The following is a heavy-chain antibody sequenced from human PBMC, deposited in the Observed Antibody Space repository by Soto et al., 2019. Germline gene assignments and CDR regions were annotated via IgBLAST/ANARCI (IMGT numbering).Heavy chain of an antibody. V-gene: IGHV4-30-2*06. CDR2: IYHSGST. CDR3: ARAFMTTVTTYNWFDP. CDR1: GGSISSGGYS. J-gene: IGHJ5*02. Sequence: SETLSLTCAVSGGSISSGGYSWSWIRQSPGKGLEWIGYIYHSGSTYYNPSLKSRVTISVDRSKNQFSLKLSSVTAADTAVYYCARAFMTTVTTYNWFDPWGQGTLVTVSS. D-gene: IGHD4-17*01.